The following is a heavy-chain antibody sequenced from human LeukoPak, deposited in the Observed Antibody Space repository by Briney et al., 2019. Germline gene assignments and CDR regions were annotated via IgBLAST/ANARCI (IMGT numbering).Heavy chain of an antibody. J-gene: IGHJ4*02. V-gene: IGHV3-7*01. CDR1: GFTFSGYW. D-gene: IGHD6-13*01. Sequence: PGGSLRLSCAASGFTFSGYWMHWVRQAPGKALEWVANLKQDGSEKHFADSVKGRFTISRDNAENSLYLQMNSLRAEDTAMYYWARGTIAAPGTDYWGQGTLVTVSS. CDR3: ARGTIAAPGTDY. CDR2: LKQDGSEK.